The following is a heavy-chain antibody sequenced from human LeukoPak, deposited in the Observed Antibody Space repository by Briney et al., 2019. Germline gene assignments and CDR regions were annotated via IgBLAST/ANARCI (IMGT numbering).Heavy chain of an antibody. CDR2: INSDGSST. CDR3: AKGFWSSSWYEH. J-gene: IGHJ5*02. D-gene: IGHD3-3*01. Sequence: GSLRLSCAASGFTISSYWMHWVRQAPGKGLVWVSRINSDGSSTSYADSVKGRFTISRDNAKNTLYLQMNSLRAEDTAVYYCAKGFWSSSWYEHWGQGILVTVSS. V-gene: IGHV3-74*01. CDR1: GFTISSYW.